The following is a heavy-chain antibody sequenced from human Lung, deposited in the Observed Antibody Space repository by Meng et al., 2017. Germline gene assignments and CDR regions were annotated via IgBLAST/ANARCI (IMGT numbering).Heavy chain of an antibody. J-gene: IGHJ4*02. CDR1: GGSFSDYY. CDR3: ARGPTTMAHDFDY. CDR2: INHSGST. Sequence: VQLQQWGAGLLKPSETLSLTCVVAGGSFSDYYWSWIRQPPGKGLEWIGEINHSGSTNYNPSLESRATISVDTSQNNLSLKLSSVTAADSAVYYCARGPTTMAHDFDYWGQGTPVTVSS. D-gene: IGHD4-11*01. V-gene: IGHV4-34*01.